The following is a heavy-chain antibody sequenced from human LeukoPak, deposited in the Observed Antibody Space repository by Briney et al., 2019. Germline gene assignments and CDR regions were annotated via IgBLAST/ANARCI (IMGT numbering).Heavy chain of an antibody. CDR2: IYTSGST. CDR3: AREDYSYAYFFDN. Sequence: SETLSPTCTVSGGSIFSYYWSWIRQPAGKGLEWIGRIYTSGSTKYNPSLTSRVTMSIDTSKNQFALNLSSVTAADTAVYYCAREDYSYAYFFDNWGQGTLVTVSS. D-gene: IGHD5-18*01. J-gene: IGHJ4*02. V-gene: IGHV4-4*07. CDR1: GGSIFSYY.